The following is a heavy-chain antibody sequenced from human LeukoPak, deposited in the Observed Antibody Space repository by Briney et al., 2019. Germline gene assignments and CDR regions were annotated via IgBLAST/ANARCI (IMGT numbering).Heavy chain of an antibody. V-gene: IGHV4-59*01. D-gene: IGHD5-18*01. CDR1: XXSISSYY. CDR3: AISGYSYGDAFDI. CDR2: IYYSGSN. J-gene: IGHJ3*02. Sequence: SXXSISSYYWSWVRQPPGKGLEXIGYIYYSGSNNYNPSLHSRVTISVDTSQNQFSLKLSSVTAADTAVYYCAISGYSYGDAFDIWGQGTMVTVSS.